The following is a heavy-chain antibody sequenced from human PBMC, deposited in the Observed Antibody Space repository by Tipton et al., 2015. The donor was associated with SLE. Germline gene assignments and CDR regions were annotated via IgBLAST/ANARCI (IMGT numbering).Heavy chain of an antibody. CDR2: ISSSSSYI. V-gene: IGHV3-21*01. J-gene: IGHJ4*02. D-gene: IGHD6-6*01. Sequence: SLRLSCAASGFIFSSYSMNWVRQAPGKGLEWVSSISSSSSYIYYADSVKGRFTISRDNAKNSLYLQMNSLRAEDTAVYYCARGLYSSSSEYYWGQGTLVTVSS. CDR1: GFIFSSYS. CDR3: ARGLYSSSSEYY.